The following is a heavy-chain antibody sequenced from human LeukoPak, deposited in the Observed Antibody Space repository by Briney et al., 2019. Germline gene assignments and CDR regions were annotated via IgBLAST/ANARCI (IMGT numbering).Heavy chain of an antibody. D-gene: IGHD4-11*01. CDR1: GFTFSSYA. CDR3: ARENDYSNGYYFDY. V-gene: IGHV3-21*01. CDR2: ISSSSSYI. Sequence: GGSLRLSCAASGFTFSSYAMHWVRQAPGKGLEWVSSISSSSSYIHYADSVKGRFTISRDNAKNSLYLQMNSLRAEDTAVYYCARENDYSNGYYFDYWGQGTLVTVSS. J-gene: IGHJ4*02.